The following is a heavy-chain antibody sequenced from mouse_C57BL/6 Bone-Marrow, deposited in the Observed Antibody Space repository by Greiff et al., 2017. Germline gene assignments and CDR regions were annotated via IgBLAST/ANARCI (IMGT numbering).Heavy chain of an antibody. V-gene: IGHV1-72*01. CDR3: ARGDDGYYYAMDY. CDR1: GYTFTSYW. D-gene: IGHD2-3*01. Sequence: QVQLQQPGAELVKPGASVKLSCKASGYTFTSYWMHWVKQRPGRGLEWIGRIDPHSGGTKSNEKFKSKATLTVDKPSRTAYMQLSSLTSEDSAVYYGARGDDGYYYAMDYWGQGTSVTVSS. CDR2: IDPHSGGT. J-gene: IGHJ4*01.